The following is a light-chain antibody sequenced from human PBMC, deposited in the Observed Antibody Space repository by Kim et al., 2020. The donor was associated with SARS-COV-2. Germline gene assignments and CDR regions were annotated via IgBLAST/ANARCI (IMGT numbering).Light chain of an antibody. CDR2: AAS. CDR3: QQLSTYPWT. J-gene: IGKJ1*01. CDR1: RPTSTW. V-gene: IGKV1-9*01. Sequence: AYIVDRVTISCRASRPTSTWLAWYQQKPGKAPNLLIYAASTLQSGVPSRFSGSGSGTDFTLTISGLQPEDFATYYCQQLSTYPWTFGQGTKVDIK.